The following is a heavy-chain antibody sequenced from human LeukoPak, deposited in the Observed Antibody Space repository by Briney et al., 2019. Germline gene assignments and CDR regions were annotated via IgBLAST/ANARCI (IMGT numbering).Heavy chain of an antibody. CDR3: VRDGPYTGPFDK. J-gene: IGHJ4*02. D-gene: IGHD5-12*01. CDR2: ISSTSTTV. V-gene: IGHV3-48*02. CDR1: GFIFSNYA. Sequence: PGGSLRLSCAASGFIFSNYAMNWVRQAPGKGPKWVSYISSTSTTVYYAGSVKGRFTISRANAESSLDLQMNTLREEDTAVYYCVRDGPYTGPFDKWGQGTLVTVSS.